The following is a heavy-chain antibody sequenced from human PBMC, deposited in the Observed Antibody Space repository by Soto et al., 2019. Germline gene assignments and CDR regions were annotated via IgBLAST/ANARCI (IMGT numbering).Heavy chain of an antibody. J-gene: IGHJ6*02. CDR1: GGTFSSYA. V-gene: IGHV1-69*13. CDR2: IIPIFGTA. D-gene: IGHD3-10*01. Sequence: SVKVSCKASGGTFSSYAISWVRQAPGQGLEWMGGIIPIFGTANYAQKFQGRVTITADESTSTAYMELSSLRSEDTAVYYCARVRVDYYYYYGMDVWGQGTTVTVSS. CDR3: ARVRVDYYYYYGMDV.